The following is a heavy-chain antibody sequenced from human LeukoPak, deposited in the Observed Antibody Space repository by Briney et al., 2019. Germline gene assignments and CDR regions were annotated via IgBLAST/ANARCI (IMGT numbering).Heavy chain of an antibody. J-gene: IGHJ4*02. D-gene: IGHD3-22*01. V-gene: IGHV3-23*01. Sequence: GGSLRLSCAASGFTFSSYAMSWVRQAPGKGLEWVSAISGSGGSTYYADSVKGRFTISRDNSKNTLYLQMNSLRAEDTALYYCAKTHYDDSSGYYFDYWGQGTLVTVSS. CDR1: GFTFSSYA. CDR3: AKTHYDDSSGYYFDY. CDR2: ISGSGGST.